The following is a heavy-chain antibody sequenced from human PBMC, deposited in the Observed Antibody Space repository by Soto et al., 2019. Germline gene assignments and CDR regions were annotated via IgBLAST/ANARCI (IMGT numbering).Heavy chain of an antibody. J-gene: IGHJ6*02. CDR2: IIPIFGTA. CDR3: ARDKVGVTILGAYYYGMDV. CDR1: GGTFSSYA. D-gene: IGHD3-9*01. V-gene: IGHV1-69*13. Sequence: GASVKVSCKASGGTFSSYAISWVRQAPRQGLEWMGGIIPIFGTANYAQKFQGRVTITADESTSTAYMELSSLRSEDTAVYYCARDKVGVTILGAYYYGMDVWGQGTTVTVSS.